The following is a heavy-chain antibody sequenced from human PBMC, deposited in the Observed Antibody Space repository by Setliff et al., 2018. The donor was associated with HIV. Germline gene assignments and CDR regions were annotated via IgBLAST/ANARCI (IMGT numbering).Heavy chain of an antibody. Sequence: SETLSLTCTVYGGSFSNYYTSWIRQPPGKGLEWIGELSPSGTTRSNPSLQSRVTISLDTSNNQSSLKLTSVTAADTAMYYCASFFVTTVTNQDYWGQGTPVTVSS. V-gene: IGHV4-34*01. J-gene: IGHJ4*02. CDR1: GGSFSNYY. D-gene: IGHD4-17*01. CDR2: LSPSGTT. CDR3: ASFFVTTVTNQDY.